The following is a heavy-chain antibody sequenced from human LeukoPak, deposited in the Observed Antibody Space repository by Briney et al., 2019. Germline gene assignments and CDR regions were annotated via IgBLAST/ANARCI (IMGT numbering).Heavy chain of an antibody. CDR3: ARPVYYYDSSGYYAEGYYFDY. CDR1: GFTFSSYE. Sequence: GGSLRLSCAASGFTFSSYEMNWVRQAPGKGLEWVAYISSSSSTIYYADSVKGRFTISSDNAKNSLYLQMNSLRAEDTAVYYCARPVYYYDSSGYYAEGYYFDYWGQGTLVTVSS. V-gene: IGHV3-48*03. J-gene: IGHJ4*02. D-gene: IGHD3-22*01. CDR2: ISSSSSTI.